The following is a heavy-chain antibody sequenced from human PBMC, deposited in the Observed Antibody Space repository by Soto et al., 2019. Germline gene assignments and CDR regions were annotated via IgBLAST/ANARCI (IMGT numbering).Heavy chain of an antibody. D-gene: IGHD6-6*01. J-gene: IGHJ3*02. Sequence: ASLKVSRNASGYTFTSYVIRWVRQAPRQGLEWMGWIRAYNGNTNYPQKLQGRVTMTTDTSTSTAYMELRRLRSEDTAVYYCARGVYSSSYAFDIWGKGTMVTVSS. V-gene: IGHV1-18*01. CDR3: ARGVYSSSYAFDI. CDR1: GYTFTSYV. CDR2: IRAYNGNT.